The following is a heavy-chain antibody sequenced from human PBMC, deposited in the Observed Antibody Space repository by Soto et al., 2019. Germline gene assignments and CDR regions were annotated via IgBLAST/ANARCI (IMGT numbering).Heavy chain of an antibody. J-gene: IGHJ6*03. D-gene: IGHD2-21*01. CDR1: GGTFSSYT. V-gene: IGHV1-69*08. Sequence: QVQLVQSGAEEKKPGPSVKVSCKASGGTFSSYTISWVRQAPGQGLEWMGRIIPILGRANYAQKFQGRVTITEDNYKSTAYMELSSRSSEDTALYYCARDEVCSGFYSYYLCVWGKGTTVTVSS. CDR3: ARDEVCSGFYSYYLCV. CDR2: IIPILGRA.